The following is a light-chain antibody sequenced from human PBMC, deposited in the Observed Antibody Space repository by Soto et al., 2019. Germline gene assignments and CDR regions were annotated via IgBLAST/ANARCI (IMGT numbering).Light chain of an antibody. CDR1: QSVSSN. J-gene: IGKJ1*01. CDR2: GAS. CDR3: QQYNNWPPRGT. Sequence: EIVMTQSPATLSVSPGERATLSCRASQSVSSNLAWYQQIPGQAPRLLIYGASTRATGIPARFSGSGSETDFTLTISSLQSEDFAVYYCQQYNNWPPRGTFGLGTKVEIK. V-gene: IGKV3-15*01.